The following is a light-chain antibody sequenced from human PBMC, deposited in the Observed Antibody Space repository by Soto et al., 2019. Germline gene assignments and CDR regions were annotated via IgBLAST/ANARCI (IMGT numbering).Light chain of an antibody. Sequence: QPVLTQPASVSGSPGQSITVSCTGTSSDVGGFYYVSWYQHHPGKAPKVMIFEVNNRPSGVSDRFSGSQSGNTAFLTISGLQAEDEADYYCSAYTGRSGVYVFGTGTKVTVL. CDR3: SAYTGRSGVYV. J-gene: IGLJ1*01. CDR2: EVN. CDR1: SSDVGGFYY. V-gene: IGLV2-14*01.